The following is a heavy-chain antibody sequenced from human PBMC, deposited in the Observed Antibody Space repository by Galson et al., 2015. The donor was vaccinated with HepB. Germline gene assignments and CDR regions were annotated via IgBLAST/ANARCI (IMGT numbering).Heavy chain of an antibody. Sequence: SLRLSCAASGFTFGDYAMSWFRQAPGKGLEWVGFIRSKAYGGTTEYAASVKGRFTISRDDSKSIAYQQMNSLKTEDTAVYYCTSRGYCSSTSCHAPFWSGFAPVSYYYYMDVWGKGTTVTVSS. J-gene: IGHJ6*03. D-gene: IGHD2-2*01. CDR2: IRSKAYGGTT. V-gene: IGHV3-49*03. CDR1: GFTFGDYA. CDR3: TSRGYCSSTSCHAPFWSGFAPVSYYYYMDV.